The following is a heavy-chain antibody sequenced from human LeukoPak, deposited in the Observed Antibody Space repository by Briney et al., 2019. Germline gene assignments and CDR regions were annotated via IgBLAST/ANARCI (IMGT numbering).Heavy chain of an antibody. J-gene: IGHJ4*02. Sequence: GGSLRLSCAASGFTFSSYGMSWVRQAPGKGLEWVSAISGSGGSTYYADSVKGRFTISRDNSKNTLYLQMNSLRAEDTAVYYCAKPLWFGELRSFDYWGQGTLVTVSS. V-gene: IGHV3-23*01. CDR1: GFTFSSYG. CDR3: AKPLWFGELRSFDY. CDR2: ISGSGGST. D-gene: IGHD3-10*01.